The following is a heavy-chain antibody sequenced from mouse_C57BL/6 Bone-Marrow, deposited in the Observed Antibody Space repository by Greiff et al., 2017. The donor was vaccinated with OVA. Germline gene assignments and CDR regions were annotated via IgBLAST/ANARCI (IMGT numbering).Heavy chain of an antibody. CDR1: GFTFNTYA. Sequence: VQVVESGGGLVQPKGSLKLSCAASGFTFNTYAMHWVRQAPGKGLEWVARIRSKSSNYATYYADSVKDRFTISRDDSQSMLYLQMNNLKTEDTAMYYCVRDGGWLLPYYFDYWGQGTTLTVSS. V-gene: IGHV10-3*01. CDR3: VRDGGWLLPYYFDY. J-gene: IGHJ2*01. D-gene: IGHD2-3*01. CDR2: IRSKSSNYAT.